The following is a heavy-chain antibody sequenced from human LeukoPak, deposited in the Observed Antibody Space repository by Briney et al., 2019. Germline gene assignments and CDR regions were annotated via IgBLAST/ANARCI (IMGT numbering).Heavy chain of an antibody. CDR2: IYYAGST. V-gene: IGHV4-59*01. D-gene: IGHD2-8*02. Sequence: SETLSLTCTVSGGSINSYYWSWIRQPPGKGLEWIGYIYYAGSTNYNPSLKSRITISVDTSKNQFSLKLTSITAADTAVYYCAVLEGTTNDYWGQGTLVTVSS. J-gene: IGHJ4*02. CDR3: AVLEGTTNDY. CDR1: GGSINSYY.